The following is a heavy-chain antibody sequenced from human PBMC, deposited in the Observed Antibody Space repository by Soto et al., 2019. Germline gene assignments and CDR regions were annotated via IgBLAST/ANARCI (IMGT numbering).Heavy chain of an antibody. CDR2: ISYDGSNK. CDR3: AKDHGLRGYYYYGMDV. J-gene: IGHJ6*02. CDR1: GFTFSSYG. D-gene: IGHD3-10*01. Sequence: GGSLRLSCAASGFTFSSYGMHWVRQAPGKGLEWVAVISYDGSNKYYADSVKGRFTISRANSKNTLYLQMNSLRAEDTAVYYCAKDHGLRGYYYYGMDVWGQGTTVTVSS. V-gene: IGHV3-30*18.